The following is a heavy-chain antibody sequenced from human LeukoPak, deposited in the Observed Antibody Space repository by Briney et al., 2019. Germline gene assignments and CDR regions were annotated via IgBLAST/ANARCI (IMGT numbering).Heavy chain of an antibody. CDR2: MHTSGNT. Sequence: SETLSLTCTVSGGXMGSNYCSWIRQPAGEGLEWIGRMHTSGNTNYNPSLKSRVTMSLDTSKNQVSLKLSSVTAADTAVYYCARFHVHGYNSGLDLWGRGTLVTVSS. CDR1: GGXMGSNY. CDR3: ARFHVHGYNSGLDL. V-gene: IGHV4-4*07. J-gene: IGHJ2*01. D-gene: IGHD5-18*01.